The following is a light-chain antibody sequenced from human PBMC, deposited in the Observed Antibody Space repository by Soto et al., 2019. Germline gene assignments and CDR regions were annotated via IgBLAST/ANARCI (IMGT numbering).Light chain of an antibody. Sequence: QSVLTQPSSFSASPGTSASLTCTLRSGVNVDTYKIYWFQQKPGSPPQYLLMYTSDSDKHQGSGVPSRFSGSKDASANAGILRGSGSQFEVGDDYSCLIGHGSSWLFGGGTKRTVL. CDR3: LIGHGSSWL. CDR2: YTSDSDK. CDR1: SGVNVDTYK. V-gene: IGLV5-45*03. J-gene: IGLJ3*02.